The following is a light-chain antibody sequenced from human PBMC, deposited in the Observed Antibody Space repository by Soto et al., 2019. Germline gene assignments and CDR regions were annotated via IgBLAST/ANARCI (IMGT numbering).Light chain of an antibody. CDR1: SSNIGNNY. CDR2: DNN. CDR3: GTWDSSLSVV. V-gene: IGLV1-51*01. Sequence: QSVLTQPPSVSAAPGQKVTISCSGSSSNIGNNYVSWYQQLPGTAPKLLIYDNNKRPSGIPDRFYGSKSGTSATLGITGLQTGDEADYYCGTWDSSLSVVFGGGTKLTV. J-gene: IGLJ2*01.